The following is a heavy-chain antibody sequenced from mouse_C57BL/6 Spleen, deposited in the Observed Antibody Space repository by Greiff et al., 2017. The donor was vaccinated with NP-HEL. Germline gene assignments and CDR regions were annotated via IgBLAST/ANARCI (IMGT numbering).Heavy chain of an antibody. CDR2: IYPRSGNT. D-gene: IGHD1-1*01. V-gene: IGHV1-81*01. CDR3: AKFDYCGSSSYYFDY. CDR1: GYTFTSYG. J-gene: IGHJ2*01. Sequence: QVQLQQSGAELARPGASVKLSCKASGYTFTSYGISWVKQRTGQGLEWIGEIYPRSGNTYYNEKFKGKATLTADKSSSTAYMELRSLTSEDSAVYVGAKFDYCGSSSYYFDYWGQGTTLTVSS.